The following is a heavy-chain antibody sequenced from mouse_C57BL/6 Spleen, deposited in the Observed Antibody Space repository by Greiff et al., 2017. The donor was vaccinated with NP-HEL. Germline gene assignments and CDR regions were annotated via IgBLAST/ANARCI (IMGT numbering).Heavy chain of an antibody. CDR3: ARGGWDDYFDY. Sequence: QVQLQQPGAELVRPGSSVKLSCKASGYTFTSYWMHWVKQRPIQGLEWIGNIDPSDSETHYNQKFKDKATLTVDKSSSTAYMQRSSLTSEDSAVYYCARGGWDDYFDYWGQGTTLTVSS. CDR2: IDPSDSET. V-gene: IGHV1-52*01. CDR1: GYTFTSYW. J-gene: IGHJ2*01. D-gene: IGHD4-1*01.